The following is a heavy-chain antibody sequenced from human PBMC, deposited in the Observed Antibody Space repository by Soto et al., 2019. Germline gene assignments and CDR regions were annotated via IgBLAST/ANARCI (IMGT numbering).Heavy chain of an antibody. J-gene: IGHJ2*01. Sequence: VQLVESGGGLVQPGGSLRLSCAASGFTFSSYSMNWVRQAPGKGLEWVSYISSSSSTIYYADSVKGRFTISRDNAKNSLYLQMNSLRAEDTAVYYCAREGDYGDYGIFDLWGRGTLVTVSS. CDR2: ISSSSSTI. CDR3: AREGDYGDYGIFDL. CDR1: GFTFSSYS. D-gene: IGHD4-17*01. V-gene: IGHV3-48*01.